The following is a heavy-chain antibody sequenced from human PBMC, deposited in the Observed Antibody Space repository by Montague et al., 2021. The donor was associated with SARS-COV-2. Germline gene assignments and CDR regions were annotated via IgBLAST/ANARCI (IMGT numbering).Heavy chain of an antibody. Sequence: TLSLTCTVSGGSISSGYFYWSWIRQPAGKGLEWIGLIYPGGNTNYNPSLKSRVTISVDTSKNQFSLKLSSVTAAETAVYYCARLKRYFDSSGSPSAFDFWGQGTKVTVSS. J-gene: IGHJ3*01. CDR1: GGSISSGYFY. D-gene: IGHD3-22*01. CDR3: ARLKRYFDSSGSPSAFDF. V-gene: IGHV4-61*02. CDR2: IYPGGNT.